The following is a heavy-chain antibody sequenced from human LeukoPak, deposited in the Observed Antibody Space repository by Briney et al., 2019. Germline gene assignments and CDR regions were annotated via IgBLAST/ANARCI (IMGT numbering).Heavy chain of an antibody. V-gene: IGHV4-61*02. Sequence: SETLSLTCTVSGGSISSGSYYWSWIRQPAGKGLEWIGRIYTSGSTNYNPSLKSRVTISVDTSKNQFSLKLSSVTAADTAVYYCARGLLDFYYYYYMDVWGKGTTVTVSS. D-gene: IGHD2-15*01. CDR3: ARGLLDFYYYYYMDV. J-gene: IGHJ6*03. CDR1: GGSISSGSYY. CDR2: IYTSGST.